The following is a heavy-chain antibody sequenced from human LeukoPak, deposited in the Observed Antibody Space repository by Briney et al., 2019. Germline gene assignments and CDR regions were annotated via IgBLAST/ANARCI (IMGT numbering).Heavy chain of an antibody. CDR2: IYYSGTT. Sequence: PSETLSLTCTVSGGLISISTYYWGWIRQPPGKGLEWIGSIYYSGTTHYNPSLKSRVTIAVDTSKNQFSLRLYSVTAADTAVYYCVRESRGWYEDSWGQGTLVTVSS. V-gene: IGHV4-39*07. CDR3: VRESRGWYEDS. D-gene: IGHD6-19*01. CDR1: GGLISISTYY. J-gene: IGHJ4*02.